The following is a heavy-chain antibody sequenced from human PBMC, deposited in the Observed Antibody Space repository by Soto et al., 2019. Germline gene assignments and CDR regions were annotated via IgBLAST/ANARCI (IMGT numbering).Heavy chain of an antibody. CDR3: ARAYYYGSGSSRRYYGMDV. J-gene: IGHJ6*02. CDR1: GGSFSGYY. CDR2: INHSGST. Sequence: PSETLSLTCAVYGGSFSGYYWSWIRQPPGKGLEWIGEINHSGSTNYNPSLKSRVTISVDTSKNQFSLKLSSVTAADTAVYYCARAYYYGSGSSRRYYGMDVWGQGTLVTVSS. D-gene: IGHD3-10*01. V-gene: IGHV4-34*01.